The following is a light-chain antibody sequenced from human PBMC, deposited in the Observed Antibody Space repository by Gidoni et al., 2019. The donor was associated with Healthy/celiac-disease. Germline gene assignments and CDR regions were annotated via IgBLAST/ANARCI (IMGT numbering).Light chain of an antibody. CDR1: LGISNY. V-gene: IGKV1-27*01. J-gene: IGKJ1*01. CDR3: QKYYSAPLT. CDR2: AAS. Sequence: DIQMTQSPSSLYASIAARVTITCRASLGISNYLAWYQQKPGKVPKLLIYAASTLQSGVPSRFSGSGSGTDFTLTISSLQPEDVATYYCQKYYSAPLTFGQGTKVEIK.